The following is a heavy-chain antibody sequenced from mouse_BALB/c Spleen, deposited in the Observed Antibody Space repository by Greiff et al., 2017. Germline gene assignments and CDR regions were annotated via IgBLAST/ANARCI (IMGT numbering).Heavy chain of an antibody. J-gene: IGHJ1*01. D-gene: IGHD2-10*02. Sequence: EVHLVESGGGLVQPGGSLKLSCAASGFTFSSYTMSWVRQTPEKRLEWVAYISNGGGSTYYPDTVKGRFTISRDNAKNTLYLQMSSLKSEDTAMYYCARHVWDGGYFDVWGAGTTVTVSS. CDR1: GFTFSSYT. V-gene: IGHV5-12-2*01. CDR3: ARHVWDGGYFDV. CDR2: ISNGGGST.